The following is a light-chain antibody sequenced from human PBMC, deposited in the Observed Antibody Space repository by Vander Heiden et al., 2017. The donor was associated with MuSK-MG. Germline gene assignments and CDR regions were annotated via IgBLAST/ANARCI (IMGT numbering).Light chain of an antibody. CDR3: QQYDSFPYT. CDR2: RAS. V-gene: IGKV1-5*03. CDR1: QDIYSW. J-gene: IGKJ2*01. Sequence: DIQMTQSPSTLSASVGDMVTITCRASQDIYSWLAWFQQKPGEAPKLLIYRASTLQIDVPSRFSGDGSETEYTLSISSLQPEDLATYYCQQYDSFPYTFGQGTKLEIK.